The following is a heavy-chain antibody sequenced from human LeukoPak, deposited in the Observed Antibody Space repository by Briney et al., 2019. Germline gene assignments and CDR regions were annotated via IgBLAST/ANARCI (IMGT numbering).Heavy chain of an antibody. CDR1: GGTFSSYA. V-gene: IGHV1-8*02. CDR3: FRSQSYSSRWYNWFDP. D-gene: IGHD6-13*01. CDR2: MNPNSGNT. J-gene: IGHJ5*02. Sequence: GASVKVSCKASGGTFSSYAINWVRQATGQGLEWMGWMNPNSGNTGYAQKFQGRVTMTRNTSISTAYMELSSLRSEDTAVYYCFRSQSYSSRWYNWFDPWGQGTLVTVSS.